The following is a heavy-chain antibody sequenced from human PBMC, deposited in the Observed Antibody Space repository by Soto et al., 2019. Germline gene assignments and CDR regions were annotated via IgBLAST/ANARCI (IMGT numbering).Heavy chain of an antibody. CDR3: SRLGAGRGDHYYYMDV. J-gene: IGHJ6*03. V-gene: IGHV3-49*03. Sequence: GGSLRLSCTASGFIFDDHGMSWFRQAPGKGLEWVGVIRNKAHGGTTEYAASVKGGFTISRDDSKSIAYLQMNSLKTEDTAVYYCSRLGAGRGDHYYYMDVWGKGTTVTVSS. CDR1: GFIFDDHG. CDR2: IRNKAHGGTT. D-gene: IGHD1-26*01.